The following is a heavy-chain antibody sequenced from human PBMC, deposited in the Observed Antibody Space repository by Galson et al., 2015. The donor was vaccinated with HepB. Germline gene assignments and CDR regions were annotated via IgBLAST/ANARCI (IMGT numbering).Heavy chain of an antibody. CDR3: ASARGDIVVVVAAAGGSDAFDI. CDR1: GFTFSSYA. D-gene: IGHD2-15*01. Sequence: SLRLSCAASGFTFSSYAMHWVRQAPGKGLEWVAVISYDGSNKYYADSVKGRFTISRDNSKNTLYLQMNSLRAEDTAVYYCASARGDIVVVVAAAGGSDAFDIWGQGTMVTVSS. J-gene: IGHJ3*02. CDR2: ISYDGSNK. V-gene: IGHV3-30-3*01.